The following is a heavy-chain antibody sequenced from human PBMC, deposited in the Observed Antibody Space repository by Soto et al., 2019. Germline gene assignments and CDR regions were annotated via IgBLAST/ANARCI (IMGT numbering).Heavy chain of an antibody. V-gene: IGHV3-23*01. CDR2: ISGSGGST. CDR3: AKDRLAMAGAASYYYYGMDF. CDR1: GFTFSSYA. Sequence: EVQLLESGGGLVQPGGSLRLSCAASGFTFSSYAMSWVRQAPGKGLEWVSAISGSGGSTYYADSVKGRFTISRDNSRNKLSLHMTYLRVENTTVDYTAKDRLAMAGAASYYYYGMDFWGQGTTVTVSS. D-gene: IGHD6-19*01. J-gene: IGHJ6*02.